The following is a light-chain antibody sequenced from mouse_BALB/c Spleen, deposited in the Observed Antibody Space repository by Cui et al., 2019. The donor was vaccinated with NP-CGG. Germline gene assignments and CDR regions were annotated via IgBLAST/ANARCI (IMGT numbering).Light chain of an antibody. CDR1: TGAVTTSNY. CDR2: GTN. CDR3: ALWYSNHWV. Sequence: QAVVTQESALTTSPGETVTLPCPPSTGAVTTSNYANWVQEKPDYLFTGLIGGTNNRVPGVPARFSGSLIGDKAALTITGAQTEDEAIYFCALWYSNHWVFGGGTKLTVL. V-gene: IGLV1*01. J-gene: IGLJ1*01.